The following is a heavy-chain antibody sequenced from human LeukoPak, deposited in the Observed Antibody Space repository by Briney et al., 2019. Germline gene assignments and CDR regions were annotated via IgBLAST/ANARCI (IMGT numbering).Heavy chain of an antibody. Sequence: GWSLRLSCAASGFTFSSYAMSWVRQAPGKGLEWVSAISGSGGSTYYADSVKGRFTISRDNSKNTLYLQMNSLRAEDTAVYYCAKVDVVATQIYYFDYWGQGTLVTVSS. CDR3: AKVDVVATQIYYFDY. J-gene: IGHJ4*02. V-gene: IGHV3-23*01. CDR1: GFTFSSYA. CDR2: ISGSGGST. D-gene: IGHD2-15*01.